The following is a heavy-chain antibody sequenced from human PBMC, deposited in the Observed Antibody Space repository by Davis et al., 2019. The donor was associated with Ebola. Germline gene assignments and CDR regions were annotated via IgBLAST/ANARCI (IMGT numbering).Heavy chain of an antibody. Sequence: GGSLRLSCAASGFTFSSYEMNWVRQAPGKGLEWVSYISSSGSNIYYADAVKGRFTISRDNAKNSLYLQMNSLRAEDTTVYYCARASSGWTTSGYYYYGMDVWGQGTTVTVSS. CDR3: ARASSGWTTSGYYYYGMDV. CDR2: ISSSGSNI. V-gene: IGHV3-48*03. CDR1: GFTFSSYE. D-gene: IGHD6-19*01. J-gene: IGHJ6*02.